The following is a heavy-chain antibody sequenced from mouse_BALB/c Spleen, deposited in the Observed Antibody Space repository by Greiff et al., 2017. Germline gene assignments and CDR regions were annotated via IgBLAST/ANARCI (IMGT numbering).Heavy chain of an antibody. J-gene: IGHJ2*01. V-gene: IGHV5-4*02. Sequence: DVKLVESGGGLVKPGGSLKLSCAASGFTFSDYYMYWVRQTPEKRLEWVATISDGGSYTYYPDSVKGRFTISRDNAKNNLYLQMSSLKSEDTAMYYCARDRYYGSSYNFDYWGQGTTLTVSS. CDR1: GFTFSDYY. CDR2: ISDGGSYT. D-gene: IGHD1-1*01. CDR3: ARDRYYGSSYNFDY.